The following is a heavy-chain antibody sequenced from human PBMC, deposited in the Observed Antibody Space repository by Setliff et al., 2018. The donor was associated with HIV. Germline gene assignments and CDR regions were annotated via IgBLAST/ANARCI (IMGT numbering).Heavy chain of an antibody. D-gene: IGHD1-1*01. Sequence: PSETLSLTCAVSGYSISSGYYWGWIRQPPGKGLEWIGIIFHSGSTYKNPSLKSRVTISVDTSKNHFSLKLRSVTAADTAVYYCAQLGMVDDFDYWGQGTLVTVSS. CDR2: IFHSGST. CDR3: AQLGMVDDFDY. CDR1: GYSISSGYY. J-gene: IGHJ4*02. V-gene: IGHV4-38-2*01.